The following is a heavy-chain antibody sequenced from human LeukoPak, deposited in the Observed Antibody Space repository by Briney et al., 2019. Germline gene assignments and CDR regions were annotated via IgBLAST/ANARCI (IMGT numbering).Heavy chain of an antibody. CDR1: GGSFSGYY. CDR2: INHSGST. V-gene: IGHV4-34*01. J-gene: IGHJ5*02. CDR3: ARLISSSWYGRSWSTTYNWFDP. Sequence: PSETLSLTCAVYGGSFSGYYWSWIRQPPGKGLEWIGEINHSGSTNYNPSLKSRVTISVDTSKNQFSLKLSSVTAADTAVYYCARLISSSWYGRSWSTTYNWFDPWGQGTLVTVSS. D-gene: IGHD6-13*01.